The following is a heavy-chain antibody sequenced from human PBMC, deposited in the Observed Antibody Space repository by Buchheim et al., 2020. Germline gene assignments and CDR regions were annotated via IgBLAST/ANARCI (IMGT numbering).Heavy chain of an antibody. V-gene: IGHV3-74*01. CDR1: GFTFSSYW. CDR3: ARDYYDRSGYYYFDY. Sequence: EVQLVESGGRLVQPGGSLRLSCAASGFTFSSYWIHWVRQAPGKGLVWVSRIRSDGSTTNYADSVKGRFTISRDNAKNTVYLEMNSLRAEDTAVYYCARDYYDRSGYYYFDYWGQGTL. D-gene: IGHD3-22*01. J-gene: IGHJ4*02. CDR2: IRSDGSTT.